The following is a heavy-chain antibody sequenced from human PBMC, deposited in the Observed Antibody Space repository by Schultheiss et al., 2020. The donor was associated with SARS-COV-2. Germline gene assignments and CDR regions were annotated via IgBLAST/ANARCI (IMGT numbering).Heavy chain of an antibody. Sequence: GESLKISCAASGFTFSSYGMHWVRQAPGKGLEWVAVIWYDGSNKYYADSVKGRFTISRDNSKNTLYLQMNSLRAEDTAVYYCARGGGFNQYSLWGQGTLVTVSS. CDR1: GFTFSSYG. CDR3: ARGGGFNQYSL. V-gene: IGHV3-33*01. J-gene: IGHJ4*02. D-gene: IGHD1-14*01. CDR2: IWYDGSNK.